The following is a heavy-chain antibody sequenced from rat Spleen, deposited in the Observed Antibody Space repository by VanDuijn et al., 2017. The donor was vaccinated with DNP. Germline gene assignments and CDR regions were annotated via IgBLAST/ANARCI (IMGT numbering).Heavy chain of an antibody. CDR1: GFTFRDYG. D-gene: IGHD1-6*01. CDR2: ITPSGGNT. V-gene: IGHV5-31*01. J-gene: IGHJ4*01. Sequence: EVRLMESGGGLVQPGRSLKLSCFASGFTFRDYGMNWIRQAPGKGLEWVASITPSGGNTYFPDSVKGRFTISRNNAQSSLYLQMNSLRSEDMATYYCARGTLRLHAMDAWGQGTSVTVSS. CDR3: ARGTLRLHAMDA.